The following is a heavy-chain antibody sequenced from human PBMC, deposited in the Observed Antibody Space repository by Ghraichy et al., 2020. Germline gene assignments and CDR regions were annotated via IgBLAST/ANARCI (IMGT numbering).Heavy chain of an antibody. CDR3: AKVHLTVTTKSNLDY. D-gene: IGHD4-17*01. J-gene: IGHJ4*02. CDR2: ISYDGSNK. CDR1: GFTFSSYG. V-gene: IGHV3-30*18. Sequence: GGSLRLSCAASGFTFSSYGMHWVRQAPGKGLEWVAVISYDGSNKYYADSVKGRFTISRDNSKNTLYLQMNSLRAEDTAVYYCAKVHLTVTTKSNLDYWGQGTLVTVSS.